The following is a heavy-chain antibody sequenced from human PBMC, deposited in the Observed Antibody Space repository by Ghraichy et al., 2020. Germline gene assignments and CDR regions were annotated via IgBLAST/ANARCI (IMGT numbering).Heavy chain of an antibody. Sequence: GGSLRLSCAASGFTVSSNYVTWVRQAPGRGLEWVSVIYSAGDTHYADSVKGRFTISRDNSKNMVYLQMNNLRAEDTAVYYCARDQGAIVATISRGGFDYWGQGTLVTVSS. CDR2: IYSAGDT. CDR1: GFTVSSNY. CDR3: ARDQGAIVATISRGGFDY. J-gene: IGHJ4*02. D-gene: IGHD5-12*01. V-gene: IGHV3-66*01.